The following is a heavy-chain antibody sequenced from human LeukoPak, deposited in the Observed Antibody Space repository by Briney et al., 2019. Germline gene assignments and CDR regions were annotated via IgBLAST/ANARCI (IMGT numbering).Heavy chain of an antibody. Sequence: SETLSLTCSVSGGSINRYYWSWIRQPPGKGLEWIGYIYYSGSTNHNPSLKSRVIISVDTSKNQFSLKLSSVTAADTAVYYCARHSTGDYSNPHFDYWGQGTLVTVSS. J-gene: IGHJ4*02. CDR1: GGSINRYY. D-gene: IGHD4-11*01. CDR2: IYYSGST. V-gene: IGHV4-59*08. CDR3: ARHSTGDYSNPHFDY.